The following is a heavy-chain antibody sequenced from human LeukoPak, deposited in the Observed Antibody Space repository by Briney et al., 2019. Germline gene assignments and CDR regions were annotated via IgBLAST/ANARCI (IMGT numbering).Heavy chain of an antibody. Sequence: ASVKVSCKASGYTFTGYYMHWVRQAPGQGPEWMGWINPNSGGTNYAQKFQSRVTMTRDTSISTAYMELSRLRSDDTAVYYCARDIVGATTKYWFDPWGQGTLVTVSS. CDR2: INPNSGGT. V-gene: IGHV1-2*02. CDR1: GYTFTGYY. CDR3: ARDIVGATTKYWFDP. D-gene: IGHD1-26*01. J-gene: IGHJ5*02.